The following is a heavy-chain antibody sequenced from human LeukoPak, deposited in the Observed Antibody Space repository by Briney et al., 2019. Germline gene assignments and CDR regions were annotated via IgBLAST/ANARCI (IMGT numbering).Heavy chain of an antibody. CDR1: GFTFDDYG. CDR3: ARSNVVVRLLGYMDV. D-gene: IGHD2-2*01. CDR2: INWKGGST. J-gene: IGHJ6*03. V-gene: IGHV3-20*01. Sequence: GGSLRLSCAASGFTFDDYGMSGVRQARGKGLDGVSGINWKGGSTGYADSGKGRFTIPRDNAKNSLYLKMSSLRAEETALYPCARSNVVVRLLGYMDVWGKGTTVTV.